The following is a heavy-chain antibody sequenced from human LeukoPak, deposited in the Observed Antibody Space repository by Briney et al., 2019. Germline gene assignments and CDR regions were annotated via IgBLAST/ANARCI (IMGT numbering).Heavy chain of an antibody. CDR3: TRVRKNKTYYYDSSGYYFEY. J-gene: IGHJ4*02. Sequence: GRSLTLSCTASGFTLGEYAMIWVRQAPGKGLEWVGFIKSQAFGGPTEYAASVSGRFTISRDDSNSIAYLQMNSLKNEDTAVYYCTRVRKNKTYYYDSSGYYFEYWGQGALVTVSS. CDR2: IKSQAFGGPT. D-gene: IGHD3-22*01. CDR1: GFTLGEYA. V-gene: IGHV3-49*04.